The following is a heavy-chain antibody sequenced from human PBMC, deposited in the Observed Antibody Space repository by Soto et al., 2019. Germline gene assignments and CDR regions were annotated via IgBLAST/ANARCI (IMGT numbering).Heavy chain of an antibody. V-gene: IGHV1-69*06. Sequence: QMQLVQSGAEVKKPGSSVKVSCKASGGTFSSYAISWGRQAPGQGLEWMGGIIPIFGTANYAQKFQGRVTITADKSMSRAYMELSSLSPEDTAVYYCARVGSRSYLSYGMDVWGQGTTVTVSS. CDR3: ARVGSRSYLSYGMDV. D-gene: IGHD3-10*01. CDR1: GGTFSSYA. J-gene: IGHJ6*02. CDR2: IIPIFGTA.